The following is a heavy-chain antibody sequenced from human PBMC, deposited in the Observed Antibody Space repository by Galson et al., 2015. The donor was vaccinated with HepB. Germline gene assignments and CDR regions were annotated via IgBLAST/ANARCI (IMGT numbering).Heavy chain of an antibody. CDR2: ISGSGGST. Sequence: SLRLSCAVSGFTFSSYAMSWVRQAPGKGLEWVSAISGSGGSTYYADSVKGRFTISRDNSKNTLYLQMNSLRAEDTAVYYCAKDPDYYGSGSGMDVWGQGTTVTVSS. CDR1: GFTFSSYA. V-gene: IGHV3-23*01. J-gene: IGHJ6*02. D-gene: IGHD3-10*01. CDR3: AKDPDYYGSGSGMDV.